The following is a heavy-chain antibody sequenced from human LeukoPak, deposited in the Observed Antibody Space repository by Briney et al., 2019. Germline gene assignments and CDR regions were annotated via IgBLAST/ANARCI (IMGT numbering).Heavy chain of an antibody. D-gene: IGHD2-2*01. J-gene: IGHJ4*02. CDR1: GFTFSSYE. Sequence: GGSLRLSCAASGFTFSSYEMNWVRQAPGKGLEWVSYISSSGTTIYYADSVKGRFTISRDNAKNSLYLQMNSLRAEDTAVYYCAPIFLGYCSSSSCSDFDYWGQGTLVTVSS. CDR2: ISSSGTTI. V-gene: IGHV3-48*03. CDR3: APIFLGYCSSSSCSDFDY.